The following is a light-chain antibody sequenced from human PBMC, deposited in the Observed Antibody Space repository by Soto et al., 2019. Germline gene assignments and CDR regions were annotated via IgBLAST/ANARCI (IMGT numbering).Light chain of an antibody. Sequence: DIQMTQSPSSLSASVGDRVTITCRASQSISSYLNWYQQKPGKAPKLLIYAASSLQSGVPSRFSGSGSGTDSTLTISSLQPEDFAAYYCQQSYSTPRGAFGQGTKVDIK. J-gene: IGKJ1*01. CDR2: AAS. CDR3: QQSYSTPRGA. CDR1: QSISSY. V-gene: IGKV1-39*01.